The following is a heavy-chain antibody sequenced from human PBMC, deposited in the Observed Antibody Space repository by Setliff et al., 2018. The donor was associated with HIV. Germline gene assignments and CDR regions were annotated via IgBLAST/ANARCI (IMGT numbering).Heavy chain of an antibody. CDR3: ARIVRWELVATSTFFYYYMDV. V-gene: IGHV4-39*01. D-gene: IGHD1-26*01. CDR2: IYYTGST. CDR1: GPSISSSSPH. Sequence: SETLSLTCTVPGPSISSSSPHWAWIRQPPGKGLEYIGNIYYTGSTHHNPSLESRVATSVDTSKDQFSLKLSSVTAADTAVYYCARIVRWELVATSTFFYYYMDVWGKGTTVTVSS. J-gene: IGHJ6*03.